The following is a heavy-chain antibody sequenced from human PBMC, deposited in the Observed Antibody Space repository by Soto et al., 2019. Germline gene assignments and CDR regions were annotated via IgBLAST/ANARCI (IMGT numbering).Heavy chain of an antibody. J-gene: IGHJ6*02. V-gene: IGHV1-46*01. CDR1: GYTFTSYY. Sequence: ASVKVSCKASGYTFTSYYIHWVRQAPGQGLEWMGIINPSGGSTSYAQKFQGRVTMTRDTSTSTVYMELSSLRSEDTAVYYCARFRGIAVVGWESTFYYGMDVGGQGTTVTVSS. CDR2: INPSGGST. CDR3: ARFRGIAVVGWESTFYYGMDV. D-gene: IGHD6-19*01.